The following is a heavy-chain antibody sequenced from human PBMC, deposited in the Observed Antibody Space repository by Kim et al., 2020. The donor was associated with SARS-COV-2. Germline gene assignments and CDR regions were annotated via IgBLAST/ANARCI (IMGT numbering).Heavy chain of an antibody. Sequence: FAQKFHGRVTMTRDTSTRTVYMELSRMRSEDTAVYYCARVAIYTYGPLDYWGQGTLVTVSS. D-gene: IGHD2-2*02. J-gene: IGHJ4*02. CDR3: ARVAIYTYGPLDY. V-gene: IGHV1-46*01.